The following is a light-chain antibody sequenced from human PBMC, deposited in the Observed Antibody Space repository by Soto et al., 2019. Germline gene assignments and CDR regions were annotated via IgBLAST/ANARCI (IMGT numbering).Light chain of an antibody. CDR2: GAS. V-gene: IGKV3-15*01. CDR3: KQYNNWPRT. CDR1: QSVSSN. Sequence: EIVMTQSPATLSVSPGERATLSCRASQSVSSNLAWYQQKPGQAPRLLIYGASTRATGIPARFSGSGSGAEFTLTISSLQSEDFAVYYCKQYNNWPRTFGQGTKLDIK. J-gene: IGKJ2*01.